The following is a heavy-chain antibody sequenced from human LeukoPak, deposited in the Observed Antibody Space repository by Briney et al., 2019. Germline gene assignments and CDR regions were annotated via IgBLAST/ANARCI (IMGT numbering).Heavy chain of an antibody. J-gene: IGHJ4*02. D-gene: IGHD2-15*01. CDR3: ATPHCSGGSCSSGYFDY. CDR1: GFTFSSYG. Sequence: GGSLRLSCAASGFTFSSYGMHWVRQAPGKGLEWVAFIRYDGSNKYYADSVKGRFTISRDNSKNTLYLQMNSLRAEDTAVYYCATPHCSGGSCSSGYFDYWGQGTLVTVSS. CDR2: IRYDGSNK. V-gene: IGHV3-30*02.